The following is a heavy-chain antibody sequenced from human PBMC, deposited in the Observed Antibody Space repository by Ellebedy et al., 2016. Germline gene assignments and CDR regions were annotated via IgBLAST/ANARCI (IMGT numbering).Heavy chain of an antibody. Sequence: GESLKISCAASGFTFSSYNMNWVRQAPGKGLEWVSYISDTTGSIWYSDSVKGRFTISRDNAKNSLYLQMNSLRDEDTAGYYCARGRGYYASGGYYFDFWGQGTLVTVSS. CDR1: GFTFSSYN. CDR3: ARGRGYYASGGYYFDF. J-gene: IGHJ4*02. V-gene: IGHV3-48*02. D-gene: IGHD3-10*01. CDR2: ISDTTGSI.